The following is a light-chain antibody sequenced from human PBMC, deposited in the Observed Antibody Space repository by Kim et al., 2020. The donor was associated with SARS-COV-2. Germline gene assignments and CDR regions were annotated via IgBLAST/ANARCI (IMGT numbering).Light chain of an antibody. V-gene: IGKV1-39*01. Sequence: DIEMTPSPSALSASVGDRVTLTCRATQSVSINLNWSQQRPGKAPRLLIYGASTLQSEVPSRFSGSGSGTGVTLTISSLQPEDFAVYYCQQTFSTQYSVGQGTKLDI. CDR1: QSVSIN. CDR2: GAS. CDR3: QQTFSTQYS. J-gene: IGKJ2*03.